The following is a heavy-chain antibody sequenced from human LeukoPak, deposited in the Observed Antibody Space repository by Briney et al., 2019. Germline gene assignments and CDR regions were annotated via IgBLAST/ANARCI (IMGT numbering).Heavy chain of an antibody. CDR3: ARYMIVVVPAAITLHDAFDI. CDR2: IYYSGST. J-gene: IGHJ3*02. D-gene: IGHD2-2*01. V-gene: IGHV4-59*08. CDR1: GGSISSYF. Sequence: SETLSLTCTVSGGSISSYFWSWLRQPPGKGLEWIGYIYYSGSTNYNPSLKSRVTISVDTSKNQFSLKLSSVTAADTAVYYCARYMIVVVPAAITLHDAFDIWGQGTMVTVSS.